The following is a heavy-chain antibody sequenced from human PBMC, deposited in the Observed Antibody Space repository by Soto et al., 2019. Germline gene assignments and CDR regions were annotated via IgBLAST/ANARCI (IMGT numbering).Heavy chain of an antibody. V-gene: IGHV3-23*01. D-gene: IGHD3-10*01. CDR2: TTGGGGLT. J-gene: IGHJ5*02. Sequence: EEHLLESGGGLVQPGGSLRLSCKASGFSLTSYAINWVRQAPGKGLEWVSATTGGGGLTYYADSVKGRFSVPSDTPGNTLYLQMSNLRLEDTAVYYCARVEGGSVARPTRLDPWGQGTQVTVSS. CDR1: GFSLTSYA. CDR3: ARVEGGSVARPTRLDP.